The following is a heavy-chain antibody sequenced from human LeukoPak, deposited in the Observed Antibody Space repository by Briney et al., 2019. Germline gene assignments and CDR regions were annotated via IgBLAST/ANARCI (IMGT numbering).Heavy chain of an antibody. Sequence: ASVKVSCKASGYTFTGYYMHWVRQAPGQGLEWMGWINPNSGGTNYAQKFQGRATMTRDTSISTAYMELSRLRSDDTAVYYCARDPMYYYGSGSYSRFDPWGQGTLVTVSS. D-gene: IGHD3-10*01. CDR1: GYTFTGYY. CDR2: INPNSGGT. V-gene: IGHV1-2*02. J-gene: IGHJ5*02. CDR3: ARDPMYYYGSGSYSRFDP.